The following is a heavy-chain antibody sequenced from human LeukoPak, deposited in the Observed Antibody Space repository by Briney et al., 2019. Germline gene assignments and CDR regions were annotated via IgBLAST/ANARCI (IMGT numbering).Heavy chain of an antibody. D-gene: IGHD1-26*01. Sequence: GGSLRLSCAASGFTFRSYAMHWVRPAAGKGLEYVSGINDNGGRTHYGDSLKGRFTISRDNSKNTLYLQMSTLRAEDTAVYYCVKDLSGRYTFDYWGQGTLVTVSS. CDR1: GFTFRSYA. CDR3: VKDLSGRYTFDY. J-gene: IGHJ4*02. V-gene: IGHV3-64D*09. CDR2: INDNGGRT.